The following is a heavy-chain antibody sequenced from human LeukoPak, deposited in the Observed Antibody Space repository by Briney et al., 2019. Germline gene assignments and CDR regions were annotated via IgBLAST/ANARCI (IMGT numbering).Heavy chain of an antibody. Sequence: SQTLSLTCAISGDSVSSNSAAWNWIRQSPSRGLEWLGRTYYRSKWYNDYAVSVKSRITVNPDTSKNQFSLQLNSVTPEDTAVYYCARGFWPYYYDSSGYYWFDPWGQGTLVTVSS. CDR3: ARGFWPYYYDSSGYYWFDP. J-gene: IGHJ5*02. CDR2: TYYRSKWYN. V-gene: IGHV6-1*01. CDR1: GDSVSSNSAA. D-gene: IGHD3-22*01.